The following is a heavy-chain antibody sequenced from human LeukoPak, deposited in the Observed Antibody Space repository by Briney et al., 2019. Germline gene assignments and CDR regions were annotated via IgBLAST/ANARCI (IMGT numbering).Heavy chain of an antibody. CDR1: GGSISSSNW. V-gene: IGHV4-4*02. D-gene: IGHD3-10*01. J-gene: IGHJ4*02. CDR3: ARHSSYRITMVRGVVAYDY. CDR2: IYHSGST. Sequence: SGTLSLTCAVSGGSISSSNWWSWVRQPPGKGLEWIGEIYHSGSTNYNPSLKSRVTISVDTSKNQFSLKLSSVTAADTAVYYCARHSSYRITMVRGVVAYDYWGQGTLVTVSS.